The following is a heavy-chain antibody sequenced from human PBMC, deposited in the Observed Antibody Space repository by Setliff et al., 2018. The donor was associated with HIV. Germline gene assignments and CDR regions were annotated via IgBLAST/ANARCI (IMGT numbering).Heavy chain of an antibody. D-gene: IGHD4-17*01. Sequence: SGPTREPTQTPTLTCIFSGFSLSTSGVGVGWIRQPPGKALEWLALIYWDDDKHYSPSLKSRLTITKDTSKNQVVLKMANMDPVDTATYYCAHRAYYGEFGFWGQGTQVTAPQ. CDR3: AHRAYYGEFGF. CDR1: GFSLSTSGVG. V-gene: IGHV2-5*02. CDR2: IYWDDDK. J-gene: IGHJ4*02.